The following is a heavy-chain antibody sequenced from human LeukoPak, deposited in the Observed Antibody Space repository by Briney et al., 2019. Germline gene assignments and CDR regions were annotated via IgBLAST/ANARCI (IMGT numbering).Heavy chain of an antibody. D-gene: IGHD3-22*01. V-gene: IGHV3-9*01. CDR3: AKDIHQGYDSSGYDGGFDY. CDR1: GFTFDDYA. Sequence: GGSLRLSCAASGFTFDDYAVHWVRQAPGKGLEWVSGISWNSGSIGYADSVKGRFTISRDNAKNSLYLQMNSLRAEDTALYYCAKDIHQGYDSSGYDGGFDYWGQGTLVTVSS. J-gene: IGHJ4*02. CDR2: ISWNSGSI.